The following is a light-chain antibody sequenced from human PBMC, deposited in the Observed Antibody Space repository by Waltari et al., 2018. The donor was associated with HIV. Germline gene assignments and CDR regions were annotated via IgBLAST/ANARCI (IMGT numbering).Light chain of an antibody. CDR2: KND. Sequence: QSVLTQTPSASGTPGRRVTLSCSGSTSDLGNNYVYWFQQFPGTPPKVLIDKNDQRPSGVSDRFSASKSGTSASLAISGLRTEDESDFYCAAWDDIRSGWIFGGGTKLTVL. V-gene: IGLV1-47*01. J-gene: IGLJ2*01. CDR1: TSDLGNNY. CDR3: AAWDDIRSGWI.